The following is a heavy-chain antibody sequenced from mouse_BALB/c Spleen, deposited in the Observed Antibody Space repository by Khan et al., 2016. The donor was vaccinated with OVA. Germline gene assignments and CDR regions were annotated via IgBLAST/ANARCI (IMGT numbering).Heavy chain of an antibody. CDR3: ARQPYEHYNIMDY. Sequence: QVQLKESGPGLVAPSQSLSITCTISGFSLTNYGVHWVRQPPGKGLEWLVVIWNDGNTAYNSALKSRLTIIKDNSTSQVFLKMNSLQTDDTAMYYWARQPYEHYNIMDYWGKGTTVTVSS. D-gene: IGHD1-1*01. CDR1: GFSLTNYG. J-gene: IGHJ4*01. CDR2: IWNDGNT. V-gene: IGHV2-6-1*01.